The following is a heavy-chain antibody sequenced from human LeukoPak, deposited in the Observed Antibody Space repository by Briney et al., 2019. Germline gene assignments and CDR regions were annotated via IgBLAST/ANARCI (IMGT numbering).Heavy chain of an antibody. D-gene: IGHD3-22*01. CDR3: ARDREIYYYETNGPTPFHY. Sequence: PGGSLRLSCAASGFTVSSDYMSWVRQAPGKGLEWVSVIYSGGSTYYADSVKGRFTISRDSSKNTLYLQMNSLRVEDTAVYYCARDREIYYYETNGPTPFHYWGQGTLVTVSS. CDR1: GFTVSSDY. J-gene: IGHJ4*02. CDR2: IYSGGST. V-gene: IGHV3-66*01.